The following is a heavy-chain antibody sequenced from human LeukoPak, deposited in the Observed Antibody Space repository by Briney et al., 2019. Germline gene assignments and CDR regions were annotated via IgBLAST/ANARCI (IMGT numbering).Heavy chain of an antibody. V-gene: IGHV1-69*13. CDR1: GYTFTSYY. CDR3: ASPSSVDLGDAFDI. Sequence: GASVKVSCKASGYTFTSYYMHWVRQAPGQGLEWMGGIIPIFGTANYAQKFQGRVTITADESTSTAYMELSSLRSEDTAVYYCASPSSVDLGDAFDIWGQGTMVTVSS. CDR2: IIPIFGTA. D-gene: IGHD6-19*01. J-gene: IGHJ3*02.